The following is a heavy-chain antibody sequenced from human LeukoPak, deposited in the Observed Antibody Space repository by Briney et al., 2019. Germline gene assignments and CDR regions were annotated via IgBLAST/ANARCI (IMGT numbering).Heavy chain of an antibody. V-gene: IGHV4-59*12. CDR2: IHYNENT. CDR3: ARVVSSYDFWSGYYTGGPSIYFDY. Sequence: PSETLSLTCAVYGGSFSGYYWSWIRQPPGKGLEWIGYIHYNENTSYNPSLKSRVTISVDTSKNQFSLKLSSVTAADTAVYYCARVVSSYDFWSGYYTGGPSIYFDYWGQGTLVTVSS. CDR1: GGSFSGYY. D-gene: IGHD3-3*01. J-gene: IGHJ4*02.